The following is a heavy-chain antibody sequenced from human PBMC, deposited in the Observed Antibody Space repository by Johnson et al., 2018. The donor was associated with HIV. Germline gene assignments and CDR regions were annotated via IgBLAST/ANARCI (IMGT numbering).Heavy chain of an antibody. J-gene: IGHJ3*02. CDR1: GFTFDDYV. CDR2: INWNGGST. D-gene: IGHD2-21*01. Sequence: QLVESGGGVVQPGGSLRLSCSASGFTFDDYVMSWVRQVPGKGLEWVSGINWNGGSTGYADSMKGRFTIPRDNSKNTLYLQMNSLRTDDTAVYYCARGGGCGGDCYSGYDAFDMWGQGTMVTV. CDR3: ARGGGCGGDCYSGYDAFDM. V-gene: IGHV3-20*04.